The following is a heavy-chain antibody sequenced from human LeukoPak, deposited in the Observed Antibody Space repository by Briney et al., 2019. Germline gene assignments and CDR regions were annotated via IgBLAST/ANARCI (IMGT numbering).Heavy chain of an antibody. J-gene: IGHJ3*02. V-gene: IGHV1-69*04. CDR3: ASQRTDDAFDI. CDR1: GYTFTCYA. Sequence: SVKVSCKASGYTFTCYAISWVRQAPGQGLEWMGRIIPILGIANYAQKFQGRVTITADKSTSTAYMELSSLRSEDTAVYYCASQRTDDAFDIWGQGTMVTVSS. D-gene: IGHD1-1*01. CDR2: IIPILGIA.